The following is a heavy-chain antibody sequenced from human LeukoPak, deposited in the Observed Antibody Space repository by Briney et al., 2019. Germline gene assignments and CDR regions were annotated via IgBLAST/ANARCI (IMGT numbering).Heavy chain of an antibody. J-gene: IGHJ5*02. CDR1: GASISSGGYY. CDR2: IYYNGST. CDR3: AREIRAAARVRGNWFAP. Sequence: PSETLSLTCTVSGASISSGGYYWSWIRQHPGKGLEWIGYIYYNGSTYYNPSLKSRVTISVDTSKNQFSLKLSSVTAADTAVYHCAREIRAAARVRGNWFAPWGQGTLVTVSS. D-gene: IGHD6-13*01. V-gene: IGHV4-31*03.